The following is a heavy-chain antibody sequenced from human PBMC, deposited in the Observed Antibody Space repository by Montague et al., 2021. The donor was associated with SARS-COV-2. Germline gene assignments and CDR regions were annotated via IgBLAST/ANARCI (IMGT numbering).Heavy chain of an antibody. CDR2: ISSSTSII. CDR1: GFTFSSCS. J-gene: IGHJ3*01. V-gene: IGHV3-48*04. CDR3: AKDLVLRAARPDALDV. D-gene: IGHD6-6*01. Sequence: SLRLSCPASGFTFSSCSVNWVRQAPGKGLEWISYISSSTSIIYYADSVKGRFTISRDNARNSLYLQMNSLRVDDTAVYYCAKDLVLRAARPDALDVWGQGTVVTVSS.